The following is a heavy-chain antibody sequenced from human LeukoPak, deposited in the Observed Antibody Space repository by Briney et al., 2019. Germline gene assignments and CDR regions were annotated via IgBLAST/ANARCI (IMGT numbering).Heavy chain of an antibody. CDR2: INSDGSST. V-gene: IGHV3-74*01. D-gene: IGHD3-10*01. Sequence: GGSLRLSCAASGFTFSRYWMHWVRQAPGKGLVWVSRINSDGSSTSYADPVKGRFTISRDNAKNTLYLQMNSLRAEDTAVYYCAREDYGSGSYEFDYWGQGTLVTVSS. CDR3: AREDYGSGSYEFDY. CDR1: GFTFSRYW. J-gene: IGHJ4*02.